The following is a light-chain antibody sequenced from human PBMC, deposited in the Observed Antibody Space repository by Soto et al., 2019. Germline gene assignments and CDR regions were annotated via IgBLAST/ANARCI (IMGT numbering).Light chain of an antibody. CDR1: SSDVGGYNY. Sequence: QSVLTQPASVSGSPGQSITISCTGTSSDVGGYNYVSWYQQHPGKAPKLMIYDVSNRPSGVSNRFSGSKSGNTASLTISGLQAEDEADYYCSSYTSSSTLCYVFGPGTKVTVL. J-gene: IGLJ1*01. CDR2: DVS. V-gene: IGLV2-14*01. CDR3: SSYTSSSTLCYV.